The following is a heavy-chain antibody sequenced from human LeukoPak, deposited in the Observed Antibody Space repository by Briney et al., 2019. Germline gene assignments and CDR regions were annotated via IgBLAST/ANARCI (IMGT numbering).Heavy chain of an antibody. CDR2: IYGDASKT. CDR3: ARDGYGTSVGPLSDAFDI. Sequence: QPGGSLRLSCAASGFTFTTYTISWVRQAPGKGLEWVSSIYGDASKTFYADSVRGRFTISRDSSKNTLYLQMNSLRAEDTAVYYCARDGYGTSVGPLSDAFDIWGQGTMVTVSS. D-gene: IGHD5-12*01. CDR1: GFTFTTYT. V-gene: IGHV3-23*01. J-gene: IGHJ3*02.